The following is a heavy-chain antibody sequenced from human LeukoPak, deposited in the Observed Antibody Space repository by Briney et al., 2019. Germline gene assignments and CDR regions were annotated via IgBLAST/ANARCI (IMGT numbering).Heavy chain of an antibody. D-gene: IGHD5-12*01. CDR3: ARDKRGDSGYDYYYYYGMDV. Sequence: ASVKVSCKASGYTFTGYYMHWVRQAPGQGLEWMGWINPNSGGTNYAQKFQGRVTMTRDTSISTAYMELSRLRSDDTAVYYCARDKRGDSGYDYYYYYGMDVWGQGTTVTVSS. CDR2: INPNSGGT. CDR1: GYTFTGYY. J-gene: IGHJ6*02. V-gene: IGHV1-2*02.